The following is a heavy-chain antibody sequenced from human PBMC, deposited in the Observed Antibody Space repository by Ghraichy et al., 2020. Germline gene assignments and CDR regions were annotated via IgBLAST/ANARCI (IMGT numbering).Heavy chain of an antibody. CDR2: IYAGDSAT. J-gene: IGHJ6*02. Sequence: GESLNISCKASGYSFPNYWIAWVRQMPGKSLEWMGIIYAGDSATRYSPSFQGQVTISVDKSISAVFLQWNSLKASDSAMYYCARREGPDAGGYGMDVWGQGKTVTVSS. CDR1: GYSFPNYW. V-gene: IGHV5-51*01. CDR3: ARREGPDAGGYGMDV. D-gene: IGHD2-15*01.